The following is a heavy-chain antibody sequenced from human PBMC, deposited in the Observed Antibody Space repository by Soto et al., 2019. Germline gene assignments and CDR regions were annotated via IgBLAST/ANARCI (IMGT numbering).Heavy chain of an antibody. J-gene: IGHJ5*02. CDR3: ARSLPSSRWDGGNNLFDP. V-gene: IGHV3-21*01. Sequence: ELQLVESGGGLVKPGGSLRLSCAASGFTFSPYTMNWVRQAPGKGLEWVSSISSSSTYIYYADSVEGRFTVSRDNARNSLYLQMNSLRAEDTAVYYCARSLPSSRWDGGNNLFDPWGQGTLVTVSS. D-gene: IGHD6-13*01. CDR2: ISSSSTYI. CDR1: GFTFSPYT.